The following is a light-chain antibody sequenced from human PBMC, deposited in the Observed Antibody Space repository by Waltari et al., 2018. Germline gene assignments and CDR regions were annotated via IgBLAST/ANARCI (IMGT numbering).Light chain of an antibody. Sequence: ELVFTQSPGTLSLSPGERATLSCRASQSVSSSYLAWYQQKPGQAPRLLIYGASSRATGIPDRFSGSGSGTDFTLTISRLEPEDFAVYYCQQYGSSLARTFGGGTKVEIK. V-gene: IGKV3-20*01. CDR3: QQYGSSLART. CDR2: GAS. J-gene: IGKJ4*01. CDR1: QSVSSSY.